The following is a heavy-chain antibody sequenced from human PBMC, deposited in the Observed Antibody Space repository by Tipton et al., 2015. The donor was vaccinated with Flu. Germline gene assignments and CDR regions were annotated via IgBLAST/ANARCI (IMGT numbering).Heavy chain of an antibody. CDR1: GYSISSGYY. J-gene: IGHJ3*02. CDR2: IYHSGST. CDR3: ARVRTLGYCSSTSCYGAFDI. Sequence: TLSLTCAVSGYSISSGYYWGWIRQPPGKGLEWIGSIYHSGSTYYNPSLKGRVTISVDTSKNQFSLKLSSVTAADTAVYYCARVRTLGYCSSTSCYGAFDIWGQGTMVTVSS. V-gene: IGHV4-38-2*01. D-gene: IGHD2-2*01.